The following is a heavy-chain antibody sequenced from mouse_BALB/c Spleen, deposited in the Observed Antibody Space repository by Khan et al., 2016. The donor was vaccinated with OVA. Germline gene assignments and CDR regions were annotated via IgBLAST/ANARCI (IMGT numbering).Heavy chain of an antibody. CDR3: ARAARIKY. V-gene: IGHV3-2*02. CDR1: GYSITSGYG. CDR2: ISYSGST. J-gene: IGHJ2*01. Sequence: EVQLQESGPGLVKPSQSLSLTCTVTGYSITSGYGWNWIRQFPGNKLEWMGYISYSGSTNYNPSLKSRISITRDKSKNQFFLQLNSVTAKYRATYYYARAARIKYWGQGTTLTVSS.